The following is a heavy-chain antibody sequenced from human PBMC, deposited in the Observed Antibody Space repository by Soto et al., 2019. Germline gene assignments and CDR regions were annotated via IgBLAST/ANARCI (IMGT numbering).Heavy chain of an antibody. D-gene: IGHD1-7*01. CDR1: GFTLSDHY. CDR2: SRNQANGYTT. CDR3: SRSGAGTALLGY. V-gene: IGHV3-72*01. Sequence: EVQLVESGGGLVQPGGSLRLSCAASGFTLSDHYMDWVRQAPGKGLEWVARSRNQANGYTTEYAASVKGRFTISRDDSNNSLYLQMNSLKTEDTAVYYCSRSGAGTALLGYWGQGALVTVSS. J-gene: IGHJ4*02.